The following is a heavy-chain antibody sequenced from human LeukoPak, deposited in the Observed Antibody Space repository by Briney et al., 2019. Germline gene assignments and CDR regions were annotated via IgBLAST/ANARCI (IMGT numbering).Heavy chain of an antibody. CDR2: IYYSGST. J-gene: IGHJ6*03. D-gene: IGHD3-22*01. CDR3: ACPSYYYDSRDLWYYYMDV. V-gene: IGHV4-39*01. CDR1: GGSISSSSYY. Sequence: SETLSLTCTVSGGSISSSSYYWGWIRQPPGKGLEWIGSIYYSGSTYYNPSLKSRVTISVDTSKSQFSLKLSSVTAADTAVYYCACPSYYYDSRDLWYYYMDVWGKGTTVTVSS.